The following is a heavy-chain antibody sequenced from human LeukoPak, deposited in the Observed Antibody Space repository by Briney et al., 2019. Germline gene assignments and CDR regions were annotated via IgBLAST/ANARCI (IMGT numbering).Heavy chain of an antibody. CDR3: ARRPMVRGAQATGWDY. CDR2: IYYSGST. V-gene: IGHV4-39*01. Sequence: SETLSLTCTASGGSISSSSYYWGWIRQPPGKGLEWIGSIYYSGSTYYNPSLKSRVTISVDTSKNQFSLKLSSVTAADTAVYYCARRPMVRGAQATGWDYWGQGTLVTVSS. D-gene: IGHD3-10*01. CDR1: GGSISSSSYY. J-gene: IGHJ4*02.